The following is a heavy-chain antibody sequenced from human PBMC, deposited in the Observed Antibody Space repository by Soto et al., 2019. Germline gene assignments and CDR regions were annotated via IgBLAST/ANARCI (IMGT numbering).Heavy chain of an antibody. J-gene: IGHJ3*02. V-gene: IGHV1-69*06. Sequence: QVQLVQSGAEVKKPGSSVKVSCKASGGTFSSYAISWVRQAPGQGLEWMGGIIPIFGTANYAQKFQGRVTITADKYTSTAYMELSSLRSEDTAVYYCATDSRVVITTYDAFDIWGQGTMVTVSS. CDR1: GGTFSSYA. CDR2: IIPIFGTA. CDR3: ATDSRVVITTYDAFDI. D-gene: IGHD3-22*01.